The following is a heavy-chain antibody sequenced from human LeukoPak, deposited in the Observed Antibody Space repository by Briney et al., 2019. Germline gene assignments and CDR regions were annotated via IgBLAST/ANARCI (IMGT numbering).Heavy chain of an antibody. CDR1: GFTFSSYW. CDR3: ARAGGVMYSSGWYPYFDY. Sequence: PGGSLRLSCAASGFTFSSYWMHWVRQAPGKGLVWVSRINSDGSSTSYADSVEGRFTISRDNAKNTLYLQMNSLRAEDTAVYYCARAGGVMYSSGWYPYFDYWGQGTLVTVSS. J-gene: IGHJ4*02. V-gene: IGHV3-74*01. CDR2: INSDGSST. D-gene: IGHD6-19*01.